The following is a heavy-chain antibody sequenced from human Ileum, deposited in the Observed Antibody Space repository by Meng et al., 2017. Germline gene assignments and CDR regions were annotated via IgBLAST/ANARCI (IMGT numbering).Heavy chain of an antibody. CDR3: ARASNYYDSSGYAFDI. CDR1: GGSITSGSYY. D-gene: IGHD3-22*01. V-gene: IGHV4-61*02. Sequence: SETLSLTCTVSGGSITSGSYYWSWIRQPAGQGLEWIGRIFTSGSTNYNPSLKSRVTISVDTSKNQFSLKLSSVTAADTAVYFCARASNYYDSSGYAFDIWGQGKMV. J-gene: IGHJ3*02. CDR2: IFTSGST.